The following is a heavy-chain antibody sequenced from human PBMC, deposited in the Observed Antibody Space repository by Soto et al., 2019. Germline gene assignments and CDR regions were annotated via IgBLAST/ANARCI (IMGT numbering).Heavy chain of an antibody. Sequence: QVQLVQSGAEVKKPGASVKVSCKVSGYTLTELSMHWVRQAPGKGLEWMGGFDPEDGETIYAQKFQGRVTMTEDTSIDSAYMELSSLGSEDTAVYYCATDRSYCSSTSCYRSSFDYWGQGTLVTVSS. CDR1: GYTLTELS. CDR3: ATDRSYCSSTSCYRSSFDY. D-gene: IGHD2-2*01. J-gene: IGHJ4*02. V-gene: IGHV1-24*01. CDR2: FDPEDGET.